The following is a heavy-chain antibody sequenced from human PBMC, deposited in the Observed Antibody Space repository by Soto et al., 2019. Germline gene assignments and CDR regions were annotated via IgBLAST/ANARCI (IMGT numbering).Heavy chain of an antibody. V-gene: IGHV3-23*01. CDR3: AKDPRWAMVRGNVGYFQH. Sequence: EVQLLESGGGLVQPGGSLRVSCAASGFTFSSYAMSWVRQAPGKGLEWVSAISGSGGSTYYADSVKGRFTISRDNSKNTLYLQMNSLRAEDTAVYYCAKDPRWAMVRGNVGYFQHWGQGTLVTVSS. CDR2: ISGSGGST. J-gene: IGHJ1*01. D-gene: IGHD3-10*01. CDR1: GFTFSSYA.